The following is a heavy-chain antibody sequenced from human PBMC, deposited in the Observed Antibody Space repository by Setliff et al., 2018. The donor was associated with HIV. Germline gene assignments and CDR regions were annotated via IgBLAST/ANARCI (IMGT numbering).Heavy chain of an antibody. CDR2: IYYSGST. D-gene: IGHD5-18*01. Sequence: SETLSLTCTVSGGSVSSGSYYWSWIRQPPGKGLEWIGYIYYSGSTNYNPSLKSRVTISVDTSKNQFSLKLSSVTAADTAVYYCARGRIPIGFDLWGQGTLVTVSS. V-gene: IGHV4-61*01. CDR3: ARGRIPIGFDL. CDR1: GGSVSSGSYY. J-gene: IGHJ5*02.